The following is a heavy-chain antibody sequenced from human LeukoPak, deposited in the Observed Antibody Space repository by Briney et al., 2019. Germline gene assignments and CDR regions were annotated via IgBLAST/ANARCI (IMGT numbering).Heavy chain of an antibody. J-gene: IGHJ4*02. CDR1: GGSISGANYY. CDR2: ISTSGST. D-gene: IGHD3-22*01. CDR3: ARALYDTSGYYLDY. Sequence: TLSLTCTVSGGSISGANYYWTWIRQPAGKGLEWIGRISTSGSTNYYPSLKSRVTISVDTSKNQFSLNLSSVTAADTAVYYCARALYDTSGYYLDYWGQGTLVTVSS. V-gene: IGHV4-61*02.